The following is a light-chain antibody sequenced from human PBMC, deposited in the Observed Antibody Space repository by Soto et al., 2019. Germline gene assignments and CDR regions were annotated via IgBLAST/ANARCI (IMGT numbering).Light chain of an antibody. CDR2: AAS. CDR3: QQYGSSPYT. Sequence: EIVLTQSPGTLSLSPGERATLSCRASQSVTRNYLDWYQQRPGQAPRLLIYAASSRATGIPDRFSGGGSGTDFTLTITRLEPEDFAVYYCQQYGSSPYTFGQGTKVEIK. V-gene: IGKV3-20*01. CDR1: QSVTRNY. J-gene: IGKJ2*01.